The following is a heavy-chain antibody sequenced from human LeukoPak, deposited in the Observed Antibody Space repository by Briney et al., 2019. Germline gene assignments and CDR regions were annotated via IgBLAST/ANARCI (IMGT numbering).Heavy chain of an antibody. V-gene: IGHV1-69*13. D-gene: IGHD6-19*01. CDR1: GGTFSSDA. Sequence: SVKVSCKASGGTFSSDAISWVRQAPGQGLEWMGGIIPIFGTANYAQKFQGRVTTTADESTSTAYMELSSLRSEDTAVYYCARDHSLAVAEASGYWGQGTLVTVSS. J-gene: IGHJ4*02. CDR2: IIPIFGTA. CDR3: ARDHSLAVAEASGY.